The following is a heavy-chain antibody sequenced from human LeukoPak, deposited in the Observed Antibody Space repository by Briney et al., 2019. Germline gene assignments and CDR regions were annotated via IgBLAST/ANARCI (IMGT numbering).Heavy chain of an antibody. J-gene: IGHJ5*01. D-gene: IGHD2-8*02. V-gene: IGHV3-21*01. CDR1: GFALKSYS. CDR3: ARVAVSGPTGWFDS. CDR2: ISSTSAYI. Sequence: GGSLRLSCAGSGFALKSYSLTWVRQAPGKGLEWVSSISSTSAYIHYADSVKGRFTISRDNVDNVVYLEMNSLGAEDTATYYCARVAVSGPTGWFDSWGXXTLXIVSS.